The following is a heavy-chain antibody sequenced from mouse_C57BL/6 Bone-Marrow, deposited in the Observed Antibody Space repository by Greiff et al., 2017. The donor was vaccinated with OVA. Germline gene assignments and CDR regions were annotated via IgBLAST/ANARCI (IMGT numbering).Heavy chain of an antibody. CDR3: ARSSLFIATVVALGG. CDR2: IYPRDGST. CDR1: GYTFTDHT. D-gene: IGHD1-1*01. V-gene: IGHV1-78*01. J-gene: IGHJ2*01. Sequence: QVQLQQSDAELVKPGASVKLSCKASGYTFTDHTIHWVKQRPEQGLEWIGYIYPRDGSTKYTEKFKGKATLTADKSSNTAYMQLNSLTSEDSAVYFCARSSLFIATVVALGGWGQGTTVTVSS.